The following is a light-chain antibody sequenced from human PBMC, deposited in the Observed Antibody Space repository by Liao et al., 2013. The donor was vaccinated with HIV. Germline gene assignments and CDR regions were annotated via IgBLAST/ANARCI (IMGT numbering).Light chain of an antibody. CDR1: KLGDKY. V-gene: IGLV3-1*01. J-gene: IGLJ1*01. CDR2: YDS. Sequence: SYELTQPPSVSVSPGQTASITCSGDKLGDKYACWYQQKPGQAPVLVIYYDSDRPSGIPERFSGSNSGNTATLTISRVEAGDEADYYCQVWDSSSDQGVFGTGTKVTVL. CDR3: QVWDSSSDQGV.